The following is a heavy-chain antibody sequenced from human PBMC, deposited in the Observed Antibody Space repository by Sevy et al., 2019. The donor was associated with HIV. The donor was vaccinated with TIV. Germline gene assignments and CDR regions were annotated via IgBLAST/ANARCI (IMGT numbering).Heavy chain of an antibody. CDR2: VASHGNYK. CDR3: ASLQSCGGDCYYFDS. D-gene: IGHD2-21*02. V-gene: IGHV3-30-3*01. J-gene: IGHJ4*02. Sequence: GGSLRLSCAASGFTFRRYDMYWVRQAPGRGLEWVAVVASHGNYKSFADFVRGRFTISRDNARNSLDLQMTSLRTEDTAVYYCASLQSCGGDCYYFDSWGQGALVTVSS. CDR1: GFTFRRYD.